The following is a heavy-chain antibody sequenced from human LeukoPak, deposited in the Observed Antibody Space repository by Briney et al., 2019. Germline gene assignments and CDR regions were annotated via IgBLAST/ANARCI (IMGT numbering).Heavy chain of an antibody. CDR3: AKETSGHNWFDP. CDR2: I. Sequence: GGSLRLSCAASGFTFSSYAMSWVRQAPGKGLEWVSAIKGRFTISRDNSKNTLYLQMNSLRAEDTAVHYCAKETSGHNWFDPWGQGTLVTVSS. V-gene: IGHV3-23*01. D-gene: IGHD6-25*01. CDR1: GFTFSSYA. J-gene: IGHJ5*02.